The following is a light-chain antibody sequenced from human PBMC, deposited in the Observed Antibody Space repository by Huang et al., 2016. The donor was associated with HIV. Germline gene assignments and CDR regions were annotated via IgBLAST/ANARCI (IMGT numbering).Light chain of an antibody. J-gene: IGKJ1*01. CDR3: QRYDIAPRA. V-gene: IGKV1-27*01. CDR1: QDIGSF. CDR2: GAS. Sequence: DIQMTQSPASLSASTGVRVTLTCRASQDIGSFVAGFQQKPGKVPRLLIYGASMLHSGISSRFTGRGSGTAFTLTITNFQPEDVATYFCQRYDIAPRAFGQGTKV.